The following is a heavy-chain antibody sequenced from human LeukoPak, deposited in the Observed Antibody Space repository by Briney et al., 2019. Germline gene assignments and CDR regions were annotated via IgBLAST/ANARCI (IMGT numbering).Heavy chain of an antibody. CDR3: ATVSGPDY. J-gene: IGHJ4*02. CDR1: GXTFSIYA. V-gene: IGHV3-30-3*01. Sequence: GGSLRLSCTASGXTFSIYAMHWVRQAPGKGLQWVAFISHDGTNKYYADSVKGRFTISRDNSKNTVYLQMSTLRAEDTAVYYCATVSGPDYWGQGTLVTVSS. CDR2: ISHDGTNK.